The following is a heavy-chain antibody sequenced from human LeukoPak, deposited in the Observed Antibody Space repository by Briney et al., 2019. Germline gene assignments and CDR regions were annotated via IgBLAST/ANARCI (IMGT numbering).Heavy chain of an antibody. CDR1: GGTFSSYA. CDR2: IIPIFGTA. V-gene: IGHV1-69*13. CDR3: ARAQDVFWSGNYYYYYYMDV. Sequence: SVKVSCKASGGTFSSYAISWVRQAPGQGLEWMGGIIPIFGTANYAQKFQGRVTITADESTSTAYMELSSLRSEDTAVYYCARAQDVFWSGNYYYYYYMDVWGKGTTVTVSS. J-gene: IGHJ6*03. D-gene: IGHD3-3*01.